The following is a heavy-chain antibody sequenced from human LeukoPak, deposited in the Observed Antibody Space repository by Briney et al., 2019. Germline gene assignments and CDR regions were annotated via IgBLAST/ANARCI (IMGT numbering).Heavy chain of an antibody. Sequence: SVKVSCKASGGIFNYYTINWVRQAPGQGLEWMGRIVPMFGIPDYAQKFQGRVTLTADKSTSTAYMELSSLRSEDTAMYYCAIMGGSTTRAVDYWAQGTLVTVSS. CDR3: AIMGGSTTRAVDY. V-gene: IGHV1-69*02. D-gene: IGHD2-8*01. J-gene: IGHJ4*02. CDR2: IVPMFGIP. CDR1: GGIFNYYT.